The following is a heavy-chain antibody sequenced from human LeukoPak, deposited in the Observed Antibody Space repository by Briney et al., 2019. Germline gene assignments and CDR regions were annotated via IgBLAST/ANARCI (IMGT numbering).Heavy chain of an antibody. CDR1: RLSISNYG. CDR2: ISYDGSKK. J-gene: IGHJ6*02. D-gene: IGHD3-10*01. CDR3: AKALWFGEFVAGTVYYRYGMDV. Sequence: GRSLRLSCAASRLSISNYGMHWVRQAPGKGLDWVAVISYDGSKKYYANSVRGRFTISRDNSKNTLYLQMNNLRAEDTAVYYCAKALWFGEFVAGTVYYRYGMDVWGQGTTVTVSS. V-gene: IGHV3-30*18.